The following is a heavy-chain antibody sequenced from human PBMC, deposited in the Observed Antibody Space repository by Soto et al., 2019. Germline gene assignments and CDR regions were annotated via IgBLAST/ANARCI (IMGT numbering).Heavy chain of an antibody. CDR3: ARDQGIMVRGLRSYGRAV. CDR1: GFTVSSNY. V-gene: IGHV3-66*01. Sequence: EVQLVESGGGLVQPGGSLRLSCAASGFTVSSNYMSWVRQAPGKGLEWVSVIYSGGSTYYADSVKGRFTISRDNSKNTXXLQMHSRRAEDTAVYYCARDQGIMVRGLRSYGRAVWGQGTTVTVSS. D-gene: IGHD3-10*01. J-gene: IGHJ6*02. CDR2: IYSGGST.